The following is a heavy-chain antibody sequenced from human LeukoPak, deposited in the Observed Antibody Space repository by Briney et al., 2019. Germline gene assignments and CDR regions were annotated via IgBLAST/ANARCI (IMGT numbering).Heavy chain of an antibody. J-gene: IGHJ3*02. V-gene: IGHV4-38-2*02. CDR3: ARDFEYSSSVDAFDI. CDR1: GYSISSGYY. Sequence: NPSETLSLTCTVSGYSISSGYYWGWIRQPPGKGLEWIASIYHSGKSYYNPSLESRVTISVDTSKNQFSLKLSSVTAADTAVYYCARDFEYSSSVDAFDIWGQGTMVTVSS. D-gene: IGHD6-6*01. CDR2: IYHSGKS.